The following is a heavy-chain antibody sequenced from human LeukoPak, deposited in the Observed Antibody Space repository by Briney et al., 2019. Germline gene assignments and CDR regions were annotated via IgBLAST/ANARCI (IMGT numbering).Heavy chain of an antibody. CDR2: ISHSGNT. CDR3: ARGSRLPLDY. V-gene: IGHV4-34*01. J-gene: IGHJ4*02. D-gene: IGHD4-11*01. Sequence: SETLSLTCAVYGGSFTDYYWSWIRQFPGKGLEWIGEISHSGNTNLNPSLESRVTISMGTSNYQFSLKLTSVTAAETAVYYCARGSRLPLDYWGKGSLVTVSS. CDR1: GGSFTDYY.